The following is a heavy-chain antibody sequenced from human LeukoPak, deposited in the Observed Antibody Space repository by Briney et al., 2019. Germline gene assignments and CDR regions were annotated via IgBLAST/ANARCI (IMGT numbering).Heavy chain of an antibody. D-gene: IGHD2-15*01. J-gene: IGHJ4*02. V-gene: IGHV3-21*01. CDR1: GFTFGDYA. CDR2: ISSGSSYI. Sequence: GGSLRLSCTASGFTFGDYAMTWVRQAPGKGLEWVSSISSGSSYIYYADSVKGRFTISRDNAKNSLYLQMNSLRAEDTAVYYCARDLGLGYCSGGSCYPSFYDYWGQGTLVTVSS. CDR3: ARDLGLGYCSGGSCYPSFYDY.